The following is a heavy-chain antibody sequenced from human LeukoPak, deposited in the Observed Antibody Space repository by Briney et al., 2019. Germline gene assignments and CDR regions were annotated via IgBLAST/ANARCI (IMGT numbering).Heavy chain of an antibody. J-gene: IGHJ6*03. V-gene: IGHV3-23*01. D-gene: IGHD1-1*01. CDR1: GFTFSSYG. CDR3: AKSDDYYYYYYYMDV. Sequence: GGSLRLSCAASGFTFSSYGMSWVRQAPGKGLEWVSAISGSGGSTYYADSVKGRFTISRDNSKNTLYLQMNSLRAEDTAVYYCAKSDDYYYYYYYMDVWGKGTTVTISS. CDR2: ISGSGGST.